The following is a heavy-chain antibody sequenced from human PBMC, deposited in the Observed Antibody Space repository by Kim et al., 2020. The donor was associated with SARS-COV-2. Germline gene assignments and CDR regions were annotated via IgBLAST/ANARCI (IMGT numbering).Heavy chain of an antibody. CDR3: ARATLYGDYSGFDY. V-gene: IGHV1-3*01. J-gene: IGHJ4*02. Sequence: SQKFQGRVTITRDTSASTAYMELSSLRSEDTAVYYCARATLYGDYSGFDYWGQGTLVTVSS. D-gene: IGHD4-17*01.